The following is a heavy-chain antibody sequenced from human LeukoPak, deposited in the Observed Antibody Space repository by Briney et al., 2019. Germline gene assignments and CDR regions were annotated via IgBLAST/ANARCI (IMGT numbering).Heavy chain of an antibody. Sequence: SETLSLTCAVSGASITSCYWRWVRQSAGKGLERIGRLYTTGTTNYNPSLKSRVTMSGDSSKNQLSLTLTSVTAADTAVYYCVRDGANWEEPNDAFDTWGQETLVTVSS. D-gene: IGHD1-26*01. V-gene: IGHV4-4*07. J-gene: IGHJ3*02. CDR3: VRDGANWEEPNDAFDT. CDR2: LYTTGTT. CDR1: GASITSCY.